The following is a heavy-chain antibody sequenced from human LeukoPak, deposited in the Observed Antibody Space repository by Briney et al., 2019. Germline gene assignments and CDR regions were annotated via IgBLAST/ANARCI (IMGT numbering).Heavy chain of an antibody. D-gene: IGHD2-21*02. J-gene: IGHJ1*01. Sequence: GGSPRLSCAASGFTFDDYAMHWVRQAPGKGLEWVSGISWNSGSLGYADSVKGRFTISRDNAKNSLYLQMNSLRAEDTALYYCAKTAAPYCGGDCSSGGYFQHWGQGTLVTVSS. V-gene: IGHV3-9*01. CDR1: GFTFDDYA. CDR2: ISWNSGSL. CDR3: AKTAAPYCGGDCSSGGYFQH.